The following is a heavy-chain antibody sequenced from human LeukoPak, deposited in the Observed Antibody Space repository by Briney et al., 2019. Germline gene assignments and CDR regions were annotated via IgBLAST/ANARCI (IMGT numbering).Heavy chain of an antibody. CDR2: ISAYNGNT. V-gene: IGHV1-18*01. J-gene: IGHJ6*02. Sequence: ASVKVSCKASGYTFTSYGISWVRQAPGQGLEWMGWISAYNGNTNYAQKLQGRVTMTTDTSTSTAYVELRSLRSDDTAVYYCARDGDYDILTGYYFYYYYYGMDVWGQGTTVTVSS. CDR1: GYTFTSYG. CDR3: ARDGDYDILTGYYFYYYYYGMDV. D-gene: IGHD3-9*01.